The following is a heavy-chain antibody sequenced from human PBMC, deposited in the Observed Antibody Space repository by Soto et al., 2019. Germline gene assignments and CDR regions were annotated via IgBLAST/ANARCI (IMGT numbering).Heavy chain of an antibody. CDR2: IHSGGST. Sequence: GGSLRLSCTASGFAVSSNYMSWVRQAPGKGLEWVSVIHSGGSTYYADAVKGRFTISRDNSNNNTVYLQMNSLRAEDTAVYYCARETPFWDYGDDAAFAIQHWGKGTLVTVSS. CDR3: ARETPFWDYGDDAAFAIQH. V-gene: IGHV3-66*01. J-gene: IGHJ1*01. D-gene: IGHD4-17*01. CDR1: GFAVSSNY.